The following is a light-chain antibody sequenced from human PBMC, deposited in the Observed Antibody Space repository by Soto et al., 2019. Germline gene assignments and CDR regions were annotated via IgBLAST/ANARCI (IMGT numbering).Light chain of an antibody. Sequence: EILLTQSPATLSLSPGERATLSCRASQSVSSYLAWYQQKPGQAPRLLIYDAFNRATGIPARFSGSGSGTDFTLTISSLEPEDFGVYYCQQRSIWPLTFGGGTKVDIK. J-gene: IGKJ4*01. CDR1: QSVSSY. CDR2: DAF. V-gene: IGKV3-11*01. CDR3: QQRSIWPLT.